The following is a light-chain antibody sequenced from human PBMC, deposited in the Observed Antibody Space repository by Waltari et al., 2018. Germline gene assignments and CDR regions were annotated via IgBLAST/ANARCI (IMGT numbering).Light chain of an antibody. CDR1: VLSKKY. V-gene: IGLV3-25*03. CDR2: KDS. CDR3: QSVDSSDTLI. Sequence: SDELTQPPSVSVSPGQTARITCSGDVLSKKYAYWYQQKPGQAPVLVIYKDSVSPSGIPGRFSGTSSGKEVTLTISGVRAEDEADYYCQSVDSSDTLIFGGGTKLTVL. J-gene: IGLJ2*01.